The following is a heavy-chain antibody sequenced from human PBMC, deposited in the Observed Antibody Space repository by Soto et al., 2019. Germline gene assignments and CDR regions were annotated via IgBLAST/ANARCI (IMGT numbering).Heavy chain of an antibody. CDR3: AREDWRYTAMTKNYYYGMDV. CDR2: ISYDGSNK. Sequence: GGSLRLSCAASGFTFSSYAMHWVRQAPGKGLEWVAVISYDGSNKYYADSVKGRFTISRDNSKNTLYLQMNSLRAEDTAVYYCAREDWRYTAMTKNYYYGMDVWGQGTTVTVSS. CDR1: GFTFSSYA. J-gene: IGHJ6*02. V-gene: IGHV3-30-3*01. D-gene: IGHD5-18*01.